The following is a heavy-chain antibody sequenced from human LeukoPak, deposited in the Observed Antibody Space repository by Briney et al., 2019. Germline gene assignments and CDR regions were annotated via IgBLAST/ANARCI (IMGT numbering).Heavy chain of an antibody. CDR2: IYYSGST. CDR3: ARTTEGGYTYNYFYYYYMDV. V-gene: IGHV4-59*01. CDR1: GGSISSYY. D-gene: IGHD5-18*01. J-gene: IGHJ6*03. Sequence: SETLSLTCTVSGGSISSYYWSWIRQPPGKGLEWIGYIYYSGSTNYNPSLKSRISISVDTSKNQFSLKLSSVTAADAAVYYCARTTEGGYTYNYFYYYYMDVWGKGTTVTISS.